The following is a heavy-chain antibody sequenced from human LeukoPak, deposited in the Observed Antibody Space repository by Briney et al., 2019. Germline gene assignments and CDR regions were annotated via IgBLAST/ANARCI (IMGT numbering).Heavy chain of an antibody. CDR2: MHSSGST. CDR1: GGSISSYY. Sequence: SETLSLTCAVYGGSISSYYWSWIRQPAGKGLEWIGRMHSSGSTNYNPSIKSRVTMSLDTSKNQFSLKVDSVTAADMAMYYCAREAVHYGSGSHDYWGQGTLVAVSS. J-gene: IGHJ4*02. V-gene: IGHV4-4*07. CDR3: AREAVHYGSGSHDY. D-gene: IGHD3-10*01.